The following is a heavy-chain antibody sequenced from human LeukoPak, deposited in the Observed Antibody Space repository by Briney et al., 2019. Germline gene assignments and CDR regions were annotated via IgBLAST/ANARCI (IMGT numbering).Heavy chain of an antibody. CDR3: ARMYYYDSSGYYPYFDY. CDR2: TYYRSKWYN. V-gene: IGHV6-1*01. CDR1: GDSVSSNSAA. J-gene: IGHJ4*02. Sequence: SQTLSLTCATSGDSVSSNSAAWNWIRQSPSRGLEWLGRTYYRSKWYNDYAVSVKSRITINPDTSKNQFSLQLNSVTPEDTAVYYCARMYYYDSSGYYPYFDYWGQGTLVTVSS. D-gene: IGHD3-22*01.